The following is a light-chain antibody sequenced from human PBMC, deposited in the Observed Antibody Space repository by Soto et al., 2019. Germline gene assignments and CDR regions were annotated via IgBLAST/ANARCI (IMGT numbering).Light chain of an antibody. J-gene: IGKJ2*01. Sequence: DVVMTQSPLSLPVTLGQPASISCRSSQSLVHSDGNTYLNWFQQRPGQSPRRLIYKVSNRDSGFPDRFSGSGSGTDFTLKISRVEAEDVGRYYCMQGTHWPPYTFGQGTKLEIK. CDR1: QSLVHSDGNTY. CDR2: KVS. V-gene: IGKV2-30*02. CDR3: MQGTHWPPYT.